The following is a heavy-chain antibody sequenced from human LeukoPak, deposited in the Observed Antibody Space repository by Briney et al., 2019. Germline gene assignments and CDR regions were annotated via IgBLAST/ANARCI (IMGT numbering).Heavy chain of an antibody. J-gene: IGHJ4*02. CDR2: ISGSGGST. CDR1: GSTFSSFP. D-gene: IGHD1-20*01. CDR3: AKGHNFQYYFDY. V-gene: IGHV3-23*01. Sequence: PGGSLSLYCATSGSTFSSFPMSWVRHTPGQGLELFSAISGSGGSTYYADSVKGRFTISRDNSKNTPYLQVNSLRAEDTAVYYCAKGHNFQYYFDYWGQGTLVTVSS.